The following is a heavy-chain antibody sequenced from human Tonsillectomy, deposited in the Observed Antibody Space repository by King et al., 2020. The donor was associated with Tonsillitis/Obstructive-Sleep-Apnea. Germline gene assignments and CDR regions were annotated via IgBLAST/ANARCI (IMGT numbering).Heavy chain of an antibody. Sequence: QLVQSGAEVKKPGSSVKVSCKASGGTFSSYAISWVRQAPGQGLEWMGGIIPIFGTANYAQKFQGRVTITADEYTSTAYMALSSLRSEDTAVDYCARADGAVAGTNGVDYWGQGTLVTVSS. J-gene: IGHJ4*02. V-gene: IGHV1-69*01. CDR2: IIPIFGTA. CDR3: ARADGAVAGTNGVDY. D-gene: IGHD6-19*01. CDR1: GGTFSSYA.